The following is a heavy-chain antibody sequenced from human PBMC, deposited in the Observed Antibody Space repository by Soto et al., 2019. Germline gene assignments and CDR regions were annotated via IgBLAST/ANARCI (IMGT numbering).Heavy chain of an antibody. J-gene: IGHJ6*02. Sequence: ASVKVSCQVSGSTLPELSIHLVRQDHGKGLEWMGGFDPEDGETIYAQKFQGRVTMTEDTSTDTAYMELSSLRSEDTAVYYCATASMVRGVIISFPSYYYGMDVWGQGTTVTLSS. CDR3: ATASMVRGVIISFPSYYYGMDV. V-gene: IGHV1-24*01. D-gene: IGHD3-10*01. CDR1: GSTLPELS. CDR2: FDPEDGET.